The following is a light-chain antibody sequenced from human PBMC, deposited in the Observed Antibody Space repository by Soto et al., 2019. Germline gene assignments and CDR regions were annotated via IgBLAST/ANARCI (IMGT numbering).Light chain of an antibody. CDR2: GAS. CDR3: RQLNSYPYT. Sequence: DIQLTQSPSFLSASVGDRVTITCRASQGISSHLAWYQQKPGKAPKLLIYGASTLQGGVPSRFSGSGSGTEFTLTISSLQPEDSATYSCRQLNSYPYTFGQGTKVDIK. CDR1: QGISSH. V-gene: IGKV1-9*01. J-gene: IGKJ2*01.